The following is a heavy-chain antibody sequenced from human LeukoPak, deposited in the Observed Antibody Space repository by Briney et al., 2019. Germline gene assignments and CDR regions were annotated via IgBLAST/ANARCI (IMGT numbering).Heavy chain of an antibody. CDR1: GGTFSSYA. CDR3: ARAGDILTGYYPYYFDY. D-gene: IGHD3-9*01. V-gene: IGHV1-18*01. J-gene: IGHJ4*02. Sequence: ASVKVSCKASGGTFSSYAISWVRQAPGQGLEWMGWISAYNGNTNYAQKLQGRVTMTTDTSTSTAYMELRSLRSDDTAVYYCARAGDILTGYYPYYFDYWGQGTLVTVSS. CDR2: ISAYNGNT.